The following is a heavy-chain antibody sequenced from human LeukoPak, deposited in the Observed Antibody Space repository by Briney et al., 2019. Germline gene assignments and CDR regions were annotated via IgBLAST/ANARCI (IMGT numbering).Heavy chain of an antibody. V-gene: IGHV3-64*01. J-gene: IGHJ3*02. CDR1: GFTFSSYA. Sequence: GGSLRLSCAASGFTFSSYAMHWVRQAPGKGLEYVSAISSNGGSTYYANSVKGRFTISRDNSKNTLYLQMGSLRAEDMAVYYCARSAYSSGWYWRAFDIWGQGKMVTVSS. CDR2: ISSNGGST. D-gene: IGHD6-19*01. CDR3: ARSAYSSGWYWRAFDI.